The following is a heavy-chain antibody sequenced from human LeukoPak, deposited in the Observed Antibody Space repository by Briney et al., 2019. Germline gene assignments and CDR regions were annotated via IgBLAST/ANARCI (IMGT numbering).Heavy chain of an antibody. Sequence: GGSLRLSCAASGFTFSSYAMHWVRQAPGKGLEWGAVISYDGSNKYYADSVEGRFTISRDNSKNTLYLQMNSLRAEDTAVYYCARERKYCSSTSCSKVLDHWGQGTLVTVSS. D-gene: IGHD2-2*01. CDR2: ISYDGSNK. CDR1: GFTFSSYA. V-gene: IGHV3-30*04. CDR3: ARERKYCSSTSCSKVLDH. J-gene: IGHJ4*02.